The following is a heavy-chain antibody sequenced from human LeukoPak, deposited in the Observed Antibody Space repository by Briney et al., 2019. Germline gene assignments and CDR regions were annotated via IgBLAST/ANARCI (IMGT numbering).Heavy chain of an antibody. CDR3: ARAPAEIGGYYPEYFRH. Sequence: GGSLRLSCGASGFTFSRYWMDWVRQAPGKGLVWVSRIKSDGSTNYADSVKGRFTISRDNAKNTVSLQMNSLRAEDTGVYYCARAPAEIGGYYPEYFRHWGQGTLVTVSS. V-gene: IGHV3-74*01. D-gene: IGHD3-22*01. J-gene: IGHJ1*01. CDR1: GFTFSRYW. CDR2: IKSDGST.